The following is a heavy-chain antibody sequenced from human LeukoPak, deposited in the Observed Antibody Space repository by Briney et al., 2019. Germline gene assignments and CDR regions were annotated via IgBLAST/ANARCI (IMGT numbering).Heavy chain of an antibody. CDR3: ARALYYYDSSGYTDY. J-gene: IGHJ4*02. CDR2: INPNSGGT. CDR1: GYTFTGYY. Sequence: ASVKVSCKASGYTFTGYYLHWVRPAPGQGLEWMGWINPNSGGTNFAQKFQGRVTMTRDTSISTAYMELSRLRSDDTAVYYCARALYYYDSSGYTDYWGQGTLVTVSS. V-gene: IGHV1-2*02. D-gene: IGHD3-22*01.